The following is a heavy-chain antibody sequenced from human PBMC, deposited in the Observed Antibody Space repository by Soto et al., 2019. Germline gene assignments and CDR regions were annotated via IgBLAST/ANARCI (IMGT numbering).Heavy chain of an antibody. CDR1: GGTFSSYA. J-gene: IGHJ4*02. D-gene: IGHD3-3*01. CDR2: IIPIFGTA. Sequence: SVKVSCKASGGTFSSYAISWVRQAPGQGLEWMGGIIPIFGTANYAQKFQGRVTITADKSTSTAYMELSSLRSEDTAVYYCARVSYDFWSGYYQPFDYWAREPWSPSPQ. CDR3: ARVSYDFWSGYYQPFDY. V-gene: IGHV1-69*06.